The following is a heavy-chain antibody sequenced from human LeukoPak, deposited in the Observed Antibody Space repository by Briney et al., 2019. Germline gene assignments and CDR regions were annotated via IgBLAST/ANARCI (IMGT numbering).Heavy chain of an antibody. CDR2: ISGSGGST. J-gene: IGHJ3*02. CDR1: GFTFSSYS. CDR3: AKDTPISVTTGSDAFDI. V-gene: IGHV3-23*01. D-gene: IGHD4-17*01. Sequence: GGSLRLSCAASGFTFSSYSMNWVRQAPGKGLEWVSAISGSGGSTYYADSVKGRFTISRDNSKNTQYLQMNSLRAEDTAVYYCAKDTPISVTTGSDAFDIWGQGTMVTVSS.